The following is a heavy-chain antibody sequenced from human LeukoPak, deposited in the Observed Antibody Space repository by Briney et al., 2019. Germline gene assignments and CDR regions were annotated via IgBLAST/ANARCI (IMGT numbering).Heavy chain of an antibody. CDR2: INAGNGNT. Sequence: ASVKVSCNASGGTFSSYAISWVRQAPGQRLEWMGWINAGNGNTKYSQKFQGRVTITRDTSASTAYMELSSLRSEDTAVYYCARAVGCYDYPLFDYWGQGTLVTVSS. J-gene: IGHJ4*02. V-gene: IGHV1-3*01. D-gene: IGHD5-12*01. CDR1: GGTFSSYA. CDR3: ARAVGCYDYPLFDY.